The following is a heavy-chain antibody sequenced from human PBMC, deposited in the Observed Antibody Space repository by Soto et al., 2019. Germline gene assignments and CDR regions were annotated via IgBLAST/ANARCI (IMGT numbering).Heavy chain of an antibody. Sequence: QVQLQESGPGLVKPSQTLSLTCTVSGGSISSGGYYWSWIRQHPGKGLAWIGYIYYSGSTYYNPSPKSRVTISADTSKNQFSLKPSSVTAADTAVYYCARSPADYGDYGALDYWGQGTLVTVSS. CDR1: GGSISSGGYY. J-gene: IGHJ4*02. CDR3: ARSPADYGDYGALDY. D-gene: IGHD4-17*01. V-gene: IGHV4-31*03. CDR2: IYYSGST.